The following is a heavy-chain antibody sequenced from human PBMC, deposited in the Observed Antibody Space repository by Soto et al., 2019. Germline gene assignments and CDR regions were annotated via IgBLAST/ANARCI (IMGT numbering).Heavy chain of an antibody. CDR2: IIPIFGTA. D-gene: IGHD1-1*01. J-gene: IGHJ6*02. Sequence: SVKVSCKASGGTFSSYAISWVRQAPGQGLEWMGGIIPIFGTANYAQKFQGRVTITADESTSTAYMELSSLRSEDTAVYYCARDHGARPPTNYYYGMDVWGQGTTVTVSS. V-gene: IGHV1-69*13. CDR3: ARDHGARPPTNYYYGMDV. CDR1: GGTFSSYA.